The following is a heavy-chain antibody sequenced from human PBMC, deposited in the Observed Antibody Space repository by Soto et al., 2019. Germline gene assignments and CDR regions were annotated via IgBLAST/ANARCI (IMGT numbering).Heavy chain of an antibody. D-gene: IGHD6-19*01. CDR3: ALRLEGYVSGWSQVCFDC. Sequence: QITLKESGPTLVTPTQTLTLTCTFSGFSLTTSGVGVGWIRQPPGKALEWLAVIYWDDDKRYSPSLKSRLTITKDTSNNQVVLTMTNMDPVDTATYYCALRLEGYVSGWSQVCFDCWGQGALVTVSS. CDR2: IYWDDDK. CDR1: GFSLTTSGVG. V-gene: IGHV2-5*02. J-gene: IGHJ4*02.